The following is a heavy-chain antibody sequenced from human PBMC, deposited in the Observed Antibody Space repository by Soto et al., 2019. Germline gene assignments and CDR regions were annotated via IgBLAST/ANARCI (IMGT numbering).Heavy chain of an antibody. J-gene: IGHJ5*02. CDR2: INAGNGNT. CDR1: GYTFTSYA. D-gene: IGHD6-13*01. Sequence: ASVKVSCKASGYTFTSYAMHWVRQAPGQRLEWMGWINAGNGNTKYSQKFQGRVTITRDTSASTAYMELSSLRSEDTAVYYCARAKAPLYSSSWYWFDPWGQGTLVTAPQ. V-gene: IGHV1-3*01. CDR3: ARAKAPLYSSSWYWFDP.